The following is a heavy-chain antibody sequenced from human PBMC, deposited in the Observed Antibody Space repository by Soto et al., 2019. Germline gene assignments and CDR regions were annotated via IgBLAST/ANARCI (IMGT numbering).Heavy chain of an antibody. Sequence: GGSLRLSCAASGFTFSSYSMNWVRQAPGKGLKWVSYISSSSSTIYYADSVKGRFTISRDNAKNSLYMQMNSLRDEETVVYYCVGYSYAAFDIWGQGTMVTVSS. V-gene: IGHV3-48*02. D-gene: IGHD2-15*01. CDR2: ISSSSSTI. CDR1: GFTFSSYS. J-gene: IGHJ3*02. CDR3: VGYSYAAFDI.